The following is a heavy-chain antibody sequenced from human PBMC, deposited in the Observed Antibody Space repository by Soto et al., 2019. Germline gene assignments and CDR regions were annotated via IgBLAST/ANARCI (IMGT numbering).Heavy chain of an antibody. D-gene: IGHD2-2*01. CDR3: AKDMGGYIVVIPAAMFAFDV. J-gene: IGHJ3*01. V-gene: IGHV3-9*01. CDR1: GFTFDDFA. Sequence: PGGSLRLSCAASGFTFDDFAMHWVRQAPGKGLEWVSSISWNSGSIGYADSVKGRFTISRDNAKNSLYLQMNSLRPEDTALYYCAKDMGGYIVVIPAAMFAFDVWGQGTMVTVSS. CDR2: ISWNSGSI.